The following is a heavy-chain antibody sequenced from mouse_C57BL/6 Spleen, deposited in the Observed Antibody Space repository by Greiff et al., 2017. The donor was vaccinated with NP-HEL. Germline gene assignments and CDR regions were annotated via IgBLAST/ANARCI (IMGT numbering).Heavy chain of an antibody. CDR2: IDPSDSYT. V-gene: IGHV1-50*01. CDR3: ARRPRWYFDV. CDR1: GYTFTSYW. Sequence: VQLQQPGAELVKPGASVKLSCKASGYTFTSYWMQWVKQRPGQGLEWIGEIDPSDSYTNYNQKFKGKATLTVDTSSSTAYMQLSSLTSEDSAVYYCARRPRWYFDVWGTGTTVTVSS. J-gene: IGHJ1*03.